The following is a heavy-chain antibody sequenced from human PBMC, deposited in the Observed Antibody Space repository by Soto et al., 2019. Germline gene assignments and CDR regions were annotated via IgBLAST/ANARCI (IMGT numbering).Heavy chain of an antibody. J-gene: IGHJ6*04. CDR1: GCSFTSYW. V-gene: IGHV5-10-1*01. CDR3: TRTQCSGGSCYGYYGMDV. D-gene: IGHD2-15*01. Sequence: GESLKISCKGSGCSFTSYWISWVRQMPGKGLEWMGRIDPSDSYTNYSPSFQGHVTISADKSISTAYLQWSSLKASDTAMYYCTRTQCSGGSCYGYYGMDVWGKGTTVTVSS. CDR2: IDPSDSYT.